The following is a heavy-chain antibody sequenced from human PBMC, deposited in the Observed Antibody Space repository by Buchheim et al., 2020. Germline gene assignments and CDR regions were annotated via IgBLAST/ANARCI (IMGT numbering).Heavy chain of an antibody. V-gene: IGHV3-74*01. CDR1: GFTFSSYW. J-gene: IGHJ6*02. D-gene: IGHD2-15*01. CDR3: ARGYCSGGSCYWGPSYYYYGMDV. Sequence: EVQLVESGGGLVQPGGSLRLSCAASGFTFSSYWMHWVRQAPGKGLVWVSRINSDGSSPSYADSVKGRFTISSDNAKNTLYLQMNSLRAEDTAVYYCARGYCSGGSCYWGPSYYYYGMDVWGQGTT. CDR2: INSDGSSP.